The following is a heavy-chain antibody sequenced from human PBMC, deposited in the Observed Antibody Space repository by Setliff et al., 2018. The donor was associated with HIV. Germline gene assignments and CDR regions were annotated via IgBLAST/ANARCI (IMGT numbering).Heavy chain of an antibody. Sequence: SVKVSCKASGGTFSSYAICWVRQAPGQGLEWMGGIIPIFGTANYAQKFQGRVTITADESTSTAYMELSSLRSEDTAVYYCARFIAVAGRFDYWGQGTLVTVSS. D-gene: IGHD6-19*01. J-gene: IGHJ4*02. CDR2: IIPIFGTA. V-gene: IGHV1-69*13. CDR1: GGTFSSYA. CDR3: ARFIAVAGRFDY.